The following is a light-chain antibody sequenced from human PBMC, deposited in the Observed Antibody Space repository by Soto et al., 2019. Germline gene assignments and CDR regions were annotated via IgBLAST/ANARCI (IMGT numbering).Light chain of an antibody. J-gene: IGKJ2*01. Sequence: EILMTQSPTTLSVSPGERATLSCRASQNVGHRLAWYQQKLGQAPRLLIYGASTRATGIPARFSGSGSETEFTLTISSLQSEDSAIYFCQHYKNWPYTFGQGTKLEMK. CDR2: GAS. CDR1: QNVGHR. CDR3: QHYKNWPYT. V-gene: IGKV3-15*01.